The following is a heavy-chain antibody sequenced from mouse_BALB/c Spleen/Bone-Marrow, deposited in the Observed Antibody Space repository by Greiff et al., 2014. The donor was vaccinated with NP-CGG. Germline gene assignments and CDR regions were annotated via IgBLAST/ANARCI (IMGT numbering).Heavy chain of an antibody. Sequence: EVQVVESGGGLVKPGGSLKLSCAASGFTFSSYAMSWVRQTPEERLEWVASISSGGSTYYPDSVKGRFTISRDNARNILYLQMSRRRAEDTAMYYCAREVDGWYYFDYWGQGTTLTVSS. CDR2: ISSGGST. D-gene: IGHD2-3*01. V-gene: IGHV5-6-5*01. CDR3: AREVDGWYYFDY. J-gene: IGHJ2*01. CDR1: GFTFSSYA.